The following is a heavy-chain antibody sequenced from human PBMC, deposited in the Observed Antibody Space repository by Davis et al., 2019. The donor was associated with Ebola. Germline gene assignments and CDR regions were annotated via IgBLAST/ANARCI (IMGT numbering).Heavy chain of an antibody. D-gene: IGHD2-15*01. J-gene: IGHJ4*02. Sequence: AASVKVSCKASGYTFTTYGIHWVRQAPGQRLEWMGWINVGNGNTKYSQKFQGRVTITRDTSASTAYMELSSLRSEDTAVYYCARGGYCSGGSCYFFDYWGQGILVTVSS. CDR3: ARGGYCSGGSCYFFDY. V-gene: IGHV1-3*01. CDR2: INVGNGNT. CDR1: GYTFTTYG.